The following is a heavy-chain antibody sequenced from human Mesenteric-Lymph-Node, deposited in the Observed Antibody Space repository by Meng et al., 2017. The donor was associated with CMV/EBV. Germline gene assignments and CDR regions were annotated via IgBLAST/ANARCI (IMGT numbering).Heavy chain of an antibody. D-gene: IGHD4-17*01. V-gene: IGHV3-23*01. CDR1: GFTFNTYV. CDR2: NSESGGGT. J-gene: IGHJ6*02. CDR3: AKDRHYGDSQYFYGLDV. Sequence: GESLKISCAASGFTFNTYVMSWVRQAPGKGLEWVSGNSESGGGTYYADSVKGRFTISRDNSKNTLYLQMNSLRAEDTAVYYCAKDRHYGDSQYFYGLDVWGQGTTVTVSS.